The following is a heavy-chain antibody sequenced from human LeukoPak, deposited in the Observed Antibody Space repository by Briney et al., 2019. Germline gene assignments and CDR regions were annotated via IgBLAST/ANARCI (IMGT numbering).Heavy chain of an antibody. D-gene: IGHD2-15*01. CDR2: IYYSGST. Sequence: SGTLSLTCTVSGGSISSYYWSWIRQPPGKGLEWIGYIYYSGSTNYNPSLKSRVTISVDTSKNQFSLKLSSVTAADTAVYYCARGIYCSGGSCYSFDYWGQGTLVTVSS. CDR1: GGSISSYY. V-gene: IGHV4-59*01. CDR3: ARGIYCSGGSCYSFDY. J-gene: IGHJ4*02.